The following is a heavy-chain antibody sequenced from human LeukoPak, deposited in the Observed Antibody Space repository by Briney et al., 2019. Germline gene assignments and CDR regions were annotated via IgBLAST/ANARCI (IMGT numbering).Heavy chain of an antibody. CDR2: ISAYSGYT. D-gene: IGHD6-13*01. CDR3: ARGGLRIAAAGALGGDY. Sequence: ASVKVSCKASGYTFTSYGISWVRQAPGQGLEWMGWISAYSGYTNYAPKLQGRVTMTTDTSTSTAYMELRSLRSDDTAVYYCARGGLRIAAAGALGGDYWGQGTLVTVSS. V-gene: IGHV1-18*01. J-gene: IGHJ4*02. CDR1: GYTFTSYG.